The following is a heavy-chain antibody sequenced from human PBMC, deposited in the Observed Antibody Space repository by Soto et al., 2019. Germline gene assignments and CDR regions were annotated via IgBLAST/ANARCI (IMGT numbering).Heavy chain of an antibody. Sequence: GGSLRLSCAASGFTFRSVTMNWVRQAPGKGLECVSTISSNSAYIYYTDALRGRFTISRDNAKNSLHLQMNSLRAEDTAVYYCTRDASRDSSARGWFDPWGPGTLVTVSS. CDR3: TRDASRDSSARGWFDP. D-gene: IGHD6-13*01. J-gene: IGHJ5*02. CDR1: GFTFRSVT. CDR2: ISSNSAYI. V-gene: IGHV3-21*01.